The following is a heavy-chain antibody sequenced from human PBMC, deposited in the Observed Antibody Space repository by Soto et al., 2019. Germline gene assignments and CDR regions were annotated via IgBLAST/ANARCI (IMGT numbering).Heavy chain of an antibody. V-gene: IGHV1-18*01. Sequence: QVQLVQSGAEVKKPGASVKVSCKASGYTFTSYGISWVRQAPGQGLEWMGWISAYNGNTNYAQKLQGRVTMTTDTSTSTAYMELRSLRSDDTAVYYCARDPIIIDCGGDCYSREVWWFDPWGQGTLVTVSS. J-gene: IGHJ5*02. CDR1: GYTFTSYG. CDR3: ARDPIIIDCGGDCYSREVWWFDP. D-gene: IGHD2-21*02. CDR2: ISAYNGNT.